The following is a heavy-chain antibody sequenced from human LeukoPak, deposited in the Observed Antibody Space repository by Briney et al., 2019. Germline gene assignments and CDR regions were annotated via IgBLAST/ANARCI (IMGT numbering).Heavy chain of an antibody. Sequence: WASVKVSCKASGYTFTGYYMHWVRQAPGKGLEWMGWINPNSCGTNYAQKFQGRVTMTRDTSISTAYMELSRLRSDDTAVYYCAREYCSSTSCYYGGDYWGQGTLVTVSS. CDR1: GYTFTGYY. D-gene: IGHD2-2*01. J-gene: IGHJ4*02. CDR2: INPNSCGT. V-gene: IGHV1-2*02. CDR3: AREYCSSTSCYYGGDY.